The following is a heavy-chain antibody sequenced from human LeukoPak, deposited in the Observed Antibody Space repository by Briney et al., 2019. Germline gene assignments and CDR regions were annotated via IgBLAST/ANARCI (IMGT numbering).Heavy chain of an antibody. V-gene: IGHV3-9*01. CDR1: GFTFDDYA. D-gene: IGHD6-13*01. Sequence: GGSLRLSCAASGFTFDDYAMHWVRQAPGKGLEWVSGISWNSGSIGYADSVKGRFTISRDNAKNSLYLQMNSLRAEDTALYYCAKDWEAAAGTLVPFFDYWGQGTLVTVSS. CDR3: AKDWEAAAGTLVPFFDY. J-gene: IGHJ4*02. CDR2: ISWNSGSI.